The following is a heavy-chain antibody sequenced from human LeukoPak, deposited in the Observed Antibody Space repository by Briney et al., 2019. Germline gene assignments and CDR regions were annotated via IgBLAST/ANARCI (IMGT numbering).Heavy chain of an antibody. J-gene: IGHJ4*02. CDR2: IYYSGST. Sequence: SETLSLTCTVSGGSISSSSYYWGWIRQPPGKGLEWIGSIYYSGSTYYNPSLKSRVTISVDTSKNQFSLKLSSVTAADTAVYYCAREDYYDSSGYYYRGQGTLVTVSS. CDR3: AREDYYDSSGYYY. CDR1: GGSISSSSYY. V-gene: IGHV4-39*07. D-gene: IGHD3-22*01.